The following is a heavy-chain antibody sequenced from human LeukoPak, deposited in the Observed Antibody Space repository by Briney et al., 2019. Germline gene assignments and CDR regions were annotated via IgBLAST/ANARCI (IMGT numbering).Heavy chain of an antibody. CDR1: DYSISSGYY. CDR2: IYHSGST. CDR3: ARTYSSGSSPWFDP. Sequence: PSETLSLTCAVSDYSISSGYYWGWIRQPPGKGLEWIGSIYHSGSTYYKPSLKSRVTMSVDTTKNQFSLLLSSLTAAATTVYSCARTYSSGSSPWFDPWGQGTLVAVSS. V-gene: IGHV4-38-2*01. D-gene: IGHD6-19*01. J-gene: IGHJ5*02.